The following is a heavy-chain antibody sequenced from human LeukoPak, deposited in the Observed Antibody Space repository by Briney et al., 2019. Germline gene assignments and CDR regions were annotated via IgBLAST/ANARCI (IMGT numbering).Heavy chain of an antibody. CDR1: GYTFTSYG. V-gene: IGHV1-18*01. CDR2: GSAYKGNT. D-gene: IGHD5-18*01. J-gene: IGHJ4*02. Sequence: ATVKLSCKASGYTFTSYGISWGRQGPAQGIELMGWGSAYKGNTNYAQKPQGTVTMTTDTSTSTAYMELRSLRSDDTAVYYCAKDNSRVVSDTASVTGGFDYWGQGTLVTVSS. CDR3: AKDNSRVVSDTASVTGGFDY.